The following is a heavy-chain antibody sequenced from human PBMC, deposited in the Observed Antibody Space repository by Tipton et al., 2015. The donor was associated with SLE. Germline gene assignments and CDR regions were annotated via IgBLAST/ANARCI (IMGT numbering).Heavy chain of an antibody. D-gene: IGHD6-13*01. V-gene: IGHV5-51*03. Sequence: QLVQSGAELKKPGESLKISCEGSGYRFSTYWIGWVRQTPGRGLEWMGMIYAGDSRTTYSPSFQGQVTLSVDKSSNTAYLQWSSLKASDNAMYYCARPRYSTSWYPFDFWGQGTLVTVSS. J-gene: IGHJ4*02. CDR1: GYRFSTYW. CDR3: ARPRYSTSWYPFDF. CDR2: IYAGDSRT.